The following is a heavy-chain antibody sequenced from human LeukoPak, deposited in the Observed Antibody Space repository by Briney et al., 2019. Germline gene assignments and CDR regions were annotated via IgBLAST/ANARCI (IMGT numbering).Heavy chain of an antibody. CDR2: ISSSGSAI. J-gene: IGHJ6*03. V-gene: IGHV3-11*01. D-gene: IGHD2-8*01. CDR1: GFTFSDYS. Sequence: PGGSLRLSCAASGFTFSDYSMNWIRQAPGKGLEWVSYISSSGSAIYYADSVKGRFTISRDNTENSLYLQMNSLRAEDTAIYYCARSMMYVYYMDVWGKGTTATVSS. CDR3: ARSMMYVYYMDV.